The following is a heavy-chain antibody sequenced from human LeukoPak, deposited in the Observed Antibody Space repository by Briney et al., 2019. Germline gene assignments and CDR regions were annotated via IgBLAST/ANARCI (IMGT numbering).Heavy chain of an antibody. D-gene: IGHD2-15*01. Sequence: GASVKVSCKASGFTFTSSAMQWVRQARGQRLEWIGWIVVGSGNTNYAQKFQERVTITRDMSTSTAYMELSSLRSEDTAVYYCAADSGGSGYNWFDPWGQGTLVTVSS. CDR3: AADSGGSGYNWFDP. CDR2: IVVGSGNT. CDR1: GFTFTSSA. V-gene: IGHV1-58*02. J-gene: IGHJ5*02.